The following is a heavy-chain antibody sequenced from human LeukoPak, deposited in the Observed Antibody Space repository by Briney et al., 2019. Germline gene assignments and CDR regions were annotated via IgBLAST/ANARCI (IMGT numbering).Heavy chain of an antibody. D-gene: IGHD1-26*01. CDR1: GASISSGGYY. Sequence: SQTLSLTCTVSGASISSGGYYWSWIRQPPGQALEWIGYIYDSGSTYYNPSLKSRVTISLDGSKNQLSLKRNSVTAADTAVYYCARSGIYEKPGDYWGQGTLVTVSS. V-gene: IGHV4-30-2*01. CDR3: ARSGIYEKPGDY. CDR2: IYDSGST. J-gene: IGHJ4*02.